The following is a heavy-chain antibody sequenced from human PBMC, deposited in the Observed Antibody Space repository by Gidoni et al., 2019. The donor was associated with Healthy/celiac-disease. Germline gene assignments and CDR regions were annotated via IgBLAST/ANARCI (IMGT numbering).Heavy chain of an antibody. V-gene: IGHV3-9*01. CDR2: ISWNSGSI. CDR3: AKDMGRIAVAGTVDY. D-gene: IGHD6-19*01. J-gene: IGHJ4*02. CDR1: GFTFHDYA. Sequence: VQLVESGGGLVQPGRSLRLPCAASGFTFHDYAMHWVRRATGQGLEWVSGISWNSGSIGYADSVKGRFTISRDNAKNALYLQMNSLRAEDTALYYCAKDMGRIAVAGTVDYWGQGTLVTVSS.